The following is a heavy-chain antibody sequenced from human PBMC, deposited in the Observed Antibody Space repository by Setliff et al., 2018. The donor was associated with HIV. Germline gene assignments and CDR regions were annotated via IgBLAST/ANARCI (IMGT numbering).Heavy chain of an antibody. J-gene: IGHJ4*02. CDR2: ISGFNGNT. CDR3: ARDVGRDGYCFDH. D-gene: IGHD5-12*01. Sequence: ASVKVSCKASGGTFSSYTISWVRQAPGQGLEWMGGISGFNGNTNYAQILQGRVTMTTDRSTSTAYMELRSLRSDDTAVYYCARDVGRDGYCFDHWGQGTLVTVSS. CDR1: GGTFSSYT. V-gene: IGHV1-18*01.